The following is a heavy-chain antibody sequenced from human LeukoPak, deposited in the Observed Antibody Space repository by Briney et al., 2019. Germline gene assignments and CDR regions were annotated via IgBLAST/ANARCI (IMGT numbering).Heavy chain of an antibody. CDR2: INPNSGGT. Sequence: ASVKVSCKASGYTFTGYYMHWVRQAPGQGLEWMGWINPNSGGTNYAQKFQGRVTMTRDTCISTAYMELSRLRSDDTAVYYCARVDRNYYDFWSGYSGNIDYWGQGTLVTVSS. V-gene: IGHV1-2*02. J-gene: IGHJ4*02. D-gene: IGHD3-3*01. CDR1: GYTFTGYY. CDR3: ARVDRNYYDFWSGYSGNIDY.